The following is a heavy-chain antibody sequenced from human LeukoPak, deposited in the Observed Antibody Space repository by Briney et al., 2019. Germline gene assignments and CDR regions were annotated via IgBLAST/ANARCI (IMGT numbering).Heavy chain of an antibody. CDR2: ISSSSSTI. V-gene: IGHV3-48*02. CDR1: GFTFSSYS. D-gene: IGHD5-24*01. Sequence: GGSLRLSCAASGFTFSSYSMNWVRQAPGKGLEWVSYISSSSSTIYYADSVKGRFTISRDNAKNSLYLQMNSLRDEDTAVYYCARRVATNPKYCFDYWGQGALVTVSS. J-gene: IGHJ4*02. CDR3: ARRVATNPKYCFDY.